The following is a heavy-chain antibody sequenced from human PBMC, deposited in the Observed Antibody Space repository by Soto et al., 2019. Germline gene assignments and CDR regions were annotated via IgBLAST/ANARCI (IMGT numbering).Heavy chain of an antibody. D-gene: IGHD3-10*01. CDR3: AKESAGLLWFGEMKSFFDY. CDR2: ISGSGDST. Sequence: PGGSQRLSCAASGFTFSLYAMSWVRQAPGKGLEWVSGISGSGDSTYYPDSVKGRFTISRDNSKNTLYLQMNSLRAEDTAVYFCAKESAGLLWFGEMKSFFDYWGQGSMVTVSS. V-gene: IGHV3-23*01. CDR1: GFTFSLYA. J-gene: IGHJ4*02.